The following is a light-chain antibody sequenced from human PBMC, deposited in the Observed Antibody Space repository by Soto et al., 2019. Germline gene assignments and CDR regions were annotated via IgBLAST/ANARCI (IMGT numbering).Light chain of an antibody. J-gene: IGLJ3*02. CDR2: GNN. Sequence: QSVLTQPPSVSGAPGQRVTISCTGSSSSIGAGYDVHWYQQLPGTAPKLLIYGNNNRPSGVPDRFSGSKSGTSASLAITGLQAEDEAHYYCQSYDTSLSAWVFGGGNQLTVL. CDR3: QSYDTSLSAWV. CDR1: SSSIGAGYD. V-gene: IGLV1-40*01.